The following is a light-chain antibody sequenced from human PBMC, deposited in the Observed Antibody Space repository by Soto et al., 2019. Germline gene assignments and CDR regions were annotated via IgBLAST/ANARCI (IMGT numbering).Light chain of an antibody. V-gene: IGKV2-28*01. J-gene: IGKJ4*01. CDR3: MQSLQTPLT. CDR2: LGS. Sequence: DIVMTQSPLSLPVTPGEPASISCRSSQNLLHSNGYNYLDWYLQKPGQSPQLLIFLGSNRASGVPDRFSGSGSGTDFTLKISRVEAEDVGVYNCMQSLQTPLTFGGGTKVESK. CDR1: QNLLHSNGYNY.